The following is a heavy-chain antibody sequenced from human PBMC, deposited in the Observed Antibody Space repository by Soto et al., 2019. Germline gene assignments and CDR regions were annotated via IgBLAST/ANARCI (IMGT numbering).Heavy chain of an antibody. CDR3: ARSAIAVAGYWYFDI. CDR2: IYYSGST. J-gene: IGHJ2*01. CDR1: GGSISSSSYY. V-gene: IGHV4-39*01. D-gene: IGHD6-19*01. Sequence: PSETLSLTCTVSGGSISSSSYYWGWIRQPPGKGLEWIGSIYYSGSTYYNPSLKSRVTISVDTSKNQFSLKLSSVTAADTAVYYCARSAIAVAGYWYFDIWGRGTLVTVSS.